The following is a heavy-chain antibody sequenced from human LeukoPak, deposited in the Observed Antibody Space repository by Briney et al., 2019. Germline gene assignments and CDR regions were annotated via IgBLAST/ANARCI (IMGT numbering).Heavy chain of an antibody. D-gene: IGHD6-13*01. CDR2: ISGNAGST. Sequence: PGGSLRLSCAASGFTLSSYAMSWVRQAPGKGLEWVSLISGNAGSTYYADSVKGRFTISRDNAKNSLYLQMNSLRAEDTAVYYCARGRRQQPDDYWGQGTLVTVSS. CDR1: GFTLSSYA. V-gene: IGHV3-23*01. J-gene: IGHJ4*02. CDR3: ARGRRQQPDDY.